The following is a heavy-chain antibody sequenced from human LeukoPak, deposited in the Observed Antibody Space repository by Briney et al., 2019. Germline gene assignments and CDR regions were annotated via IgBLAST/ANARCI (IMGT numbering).Heavy chain of an antibody. V-gene: IGHV4-39*02. D-gene: IGHD1-14*01. J-gene: IGHJ4*02. Sequence: SETLSLTCTVSGGSISSSSYYWGWIRQPPGKGLEWIGSIYYSGSTYYDPSPKSRVTISVDTSKNQFSLKLSSVTAADTAVYYCARERSRNQHFFYWGQGTLVTVSS. CDR3: ARERSRNQHFFY. CDR1: GGSISSSSYY. CDR2: IYYSGST.